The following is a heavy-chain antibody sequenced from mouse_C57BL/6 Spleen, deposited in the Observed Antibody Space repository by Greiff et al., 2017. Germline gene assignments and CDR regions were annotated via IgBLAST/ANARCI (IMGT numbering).Heavy chain of an antibody. CDR2: IYPGDGDT. J-gene: IGHJ3*01. V-gene: IGHV1-82*01. CDR3: ATDYYGSSWFAY. Sequence: QVQLQQSGPELVKPGASVKISCKASGYAFSSSWMNWVKQRPGKGLEWIGRIYPGDGDTNYNGKFNGKATLTADKSSSTAYMQLSSLTSEDSAVYFCATDYYGSSWFAYWGQGTLVTVSA. D-gene: IGHD1-1*01. CDR1: GYAFSSSW.